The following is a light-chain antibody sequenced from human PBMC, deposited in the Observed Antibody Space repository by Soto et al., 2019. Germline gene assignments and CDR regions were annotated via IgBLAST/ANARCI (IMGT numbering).Light chain of an antibody. CDR1: QSLVYSDGNTY. CDR3: MQATHPYT. Sequence: DVVMTQSPLSLPVTLGQPASISCRSSQSLVYSDGNTYLNWFQQRPGQSPRRLIYKVSTRDSGVPDRFSGSGSGTDFTLKISRVEAEDVGLYYCMQATHPYTFGQGTKLEIK. CDR2: KVS. V-gene: IGKV2-30*01. J-gene: IGKJ2*01.